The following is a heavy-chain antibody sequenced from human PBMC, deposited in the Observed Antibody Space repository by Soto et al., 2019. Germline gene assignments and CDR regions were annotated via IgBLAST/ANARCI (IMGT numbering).Heavy chain of an antibody. Sequence: QVLLQESGPRLMKASETLTLTCTVSGLTISSASYYWSWIRQRPGKGLEWVGNIYYNGSTYYSPSLKRRVTLWLDTSKNQFSLRLTSVTAADTAVYYSARYRVSGSWSKFDYWGQGTLVTVSS. J-gene: IGHJ4*02. D-gene: IGHD6-13*01. V-gene: IGHV4-31*03. CDR1: GLTISSASYY. CDR3: ARYRVSGSWSKFDY. CDR2: IYYNGST.